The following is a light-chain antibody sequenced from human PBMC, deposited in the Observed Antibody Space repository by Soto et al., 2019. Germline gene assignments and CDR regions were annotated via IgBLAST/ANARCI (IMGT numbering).Light chain of an antibody. J-gene: IGKJ3*01. Sequence: EIVLTQSPGTLSLSPGERATLYCRSSQSVISSYLGWYQQKPGQAPRLLIYGTSTRASGIADRFSGSGSGTDLTLTISRVEPEDFAVYYCQYYGDSPLVTFGPGT. CDR3: QYYGDSPLVT. CDR2: GTS. V-gene: IGKV3-20*01. CDR1: QSVISSY.